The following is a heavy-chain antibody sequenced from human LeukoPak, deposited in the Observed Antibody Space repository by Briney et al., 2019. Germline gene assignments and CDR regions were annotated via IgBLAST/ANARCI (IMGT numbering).Heavy chain of an antibody. V-gene: IGHV3-33*01. CDR2: IWYDRSNK. Sequence: GGSLRLSCAASGFTFSSYGIHWVRQAPGKGLEWVAVIWYDRSNKYYADSVKGRFTISRDNSKNTLYLQTSSLRVEDTAVYYCARASTTVPNLLDHWGRGTLVTVSS. J-gene: IGHJ4*02. CDR3: ARASTTVPNLLDH. D-gene: IGHD4-17*01. CDR1: GFTFSSYG.